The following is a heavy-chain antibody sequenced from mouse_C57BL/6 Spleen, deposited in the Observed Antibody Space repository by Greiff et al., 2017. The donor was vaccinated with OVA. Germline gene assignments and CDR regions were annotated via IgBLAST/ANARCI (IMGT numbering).Heavy chain of an antibody. D-gene: IGHD1-1*01. CDR2: IYPRSGNT. J-gene: IGHJ3*01. CDR3: ARFDYGSTAY. CDR1: GYTFTSYG. V-gene: IGHV1-81*01. Sequence: QVQLKQSGAELARPGASVKLSCKASGYTFTSYGISWVKQRTGQGLEWIGEIYPRSGNTYYNEKFKGKATLTADKSSSTAYMELRSLTSEDSAVDFCARFDYGSTAYWGQGTLVTVSA.